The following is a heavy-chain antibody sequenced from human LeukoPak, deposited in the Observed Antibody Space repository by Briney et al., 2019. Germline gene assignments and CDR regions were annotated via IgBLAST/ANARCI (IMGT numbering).Heavy chain of an antibody. CDR2: ISSSGSTI. CDR3: ARRYSNGYDF. CDR1: AFTFSVYH. Sequence: GGSLTLARPPYAFTFSVYHVIWIRHPAGKCLEWLSYISSSGSTIYNADSVEGRFSISRDNAKNSLYLQMNSLRAEDTAVYYCARRYSNGYDFWGQGTLVTVSS. V-gene: IGHV3-11*04. D-gene: IGHD6-19*01. J-gene: IGHJ4*02.